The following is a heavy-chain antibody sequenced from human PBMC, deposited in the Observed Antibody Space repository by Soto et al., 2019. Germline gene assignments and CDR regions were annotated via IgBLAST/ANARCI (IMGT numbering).Heavy chain of an antibody. J-gene: IGHJ4*02. V-gene: IGHV1-69*01. CDR3: VGIEVAGTFPY. D-gene: IGHD6-19*01. CDR2: IIPIFGTA. Sequence: QVQLVQSGAEVKKPGSSVKVSCKASGGTFSSYAISWVRQAPGQGLEWMGGIIPIFGTANYAQKFQGRVTITADESTSTAYMELSILRYEDTAVYYCVGIEVAGTFPYWGQGTLITVSA. CDR1: GGTFSSYA.